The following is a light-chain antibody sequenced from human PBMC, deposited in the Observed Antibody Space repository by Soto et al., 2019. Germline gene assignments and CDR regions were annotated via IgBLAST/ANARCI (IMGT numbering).Light chain of an antibody. V-gene: IGLV1-40*01. CDR1: SSNIGAGYY. CDR3: QSYDSSLSAL. Sequence: QSVLTQPPSVSGAPGQRVTISCTGSSSNIGAGYYVHWYQQLPGTAPKLLIYGNSNRPSGVPDRFSGSKSGTSASLAITGLQAEDEADYYCQSYDSSLSALFGGGTKLTVL. CDR2: GNS. J-gene: IGLJ3*02.